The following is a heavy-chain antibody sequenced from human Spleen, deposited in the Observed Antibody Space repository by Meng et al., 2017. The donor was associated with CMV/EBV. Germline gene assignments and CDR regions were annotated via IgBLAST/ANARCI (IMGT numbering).Heavy chain of an antibody. J-gene: IGHJ4*02. CDR3: ASGIAVADYACGY. D-gene: IGHD6-13*01. Sequence: GGSLRLSCVASTLTHFKSYSMNWVRQAPGKGLEWVAILSYDGSQRYYTDSVKGRFTISRDDAKNTLYLQMNSLRAEDTAVYYCASGIAVADYACGYWGQGTLVTVSS. CDR2: LSYDGSQR. CDR1: TLTHFKSYS. V-gene: IGHV3-30*03.